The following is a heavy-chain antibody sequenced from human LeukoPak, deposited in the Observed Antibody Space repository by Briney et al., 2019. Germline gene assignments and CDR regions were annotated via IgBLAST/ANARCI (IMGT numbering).Heavy chain of an antibody. CDR1: GGSISNSSFY. CDR3: AGLFLRFGEFSFDY. Sequence: SETLSLTCTVSGGSISNSSFYWGWIRQPPGKGLEWIGNIYYRGSTYYNSSLKSRVSISVDTSKNYFSLKVSSVTAADTAVYYCAGLFLRFGEFSFDYWGQGTLVTVSS. J-gene: IGHJ4*02. CDR2: IYYRGST. D-gene: IGHD3-10*01. V-gene: IGHV4-39*02.